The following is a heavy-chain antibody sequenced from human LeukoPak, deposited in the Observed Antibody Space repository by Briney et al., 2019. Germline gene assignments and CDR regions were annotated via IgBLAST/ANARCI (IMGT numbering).Heavy chain of an antibody. CDR1: GFTFSSYG. Sequence: GGSLRLSCAASGFTFSSYGMHWVRQAPGKGLEWVAVIWYDGSNKYYADSVKGRFTISRDNSKNTLYLQMNSLRAEDTAVYYCAGEGSTVVTVNNWFDPWGQGTLVTVAS. V-gene: IGHV3-33*01. CDR2: IWYDGSNK. CDR3: AGEGSTVVTVNNWFDP. J-gene: IGHJ5*02. D-gene: IGHD4-23*01.